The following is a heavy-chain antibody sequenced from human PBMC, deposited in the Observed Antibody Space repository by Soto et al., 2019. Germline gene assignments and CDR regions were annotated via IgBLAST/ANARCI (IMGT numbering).Heavy chain of an antibody. V-gene: IGHV1-24*01. Sequence: SRRWPRHSQGKGLEWMGGVDPENGETIYAQKLQGRVTMTEDSSTDTAYMELTSLRSEDTAVYYCATARPYDTDVTAVWGQGTTVPV. J-gene: IGHJ6*02. CDR3: ATARPYDTDVTAV. D-gene: IGHD3-22*01. CDR1: S. CDR2: VDPENGET.